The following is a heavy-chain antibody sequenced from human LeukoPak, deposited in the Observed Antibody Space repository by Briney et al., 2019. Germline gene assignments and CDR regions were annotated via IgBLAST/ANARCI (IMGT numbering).Heavy chain of an antibody. CDR3: ARIGVTPSVLSAYDI. CDR1: GFTFSRYW. V-gene: IGHV3-7*05. Sequence: PGGSLRLSCAASGFTFSRYWMSWLRQAPGKGLEWVANIKEDGSEKYYVDSVKGRFTISRDNAKNSLYLQMNSLRAEDTAVYYCARIGVTPSVLSAYDIWGQGTMVTVSS. J-gene: IGHJ3*02. CDR2: IKEDGSEK. D-gene: IGHD2-21*02.